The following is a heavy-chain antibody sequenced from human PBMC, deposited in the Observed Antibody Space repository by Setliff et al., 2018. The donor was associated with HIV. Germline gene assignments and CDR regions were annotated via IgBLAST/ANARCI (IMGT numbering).Heavy chain of an antibody. Sequence: GASVKVSCKASGYVFSSYAVNWVRQAPGQGLEWMGWININTGNPMYAQGFTRRFVFSLDTSLSTAYLQISSLKAEDTAVYYCARDPANSGGWDWGQGTLVTVSS. CDR1: GYVFSSYA. J-gene: IGHJ4*02. CDR3: ARDPANSGGWD. CDR2: ININTGNP. V-gene: IGHV7-4-1*02. D-gene: IGHD6-19*01.